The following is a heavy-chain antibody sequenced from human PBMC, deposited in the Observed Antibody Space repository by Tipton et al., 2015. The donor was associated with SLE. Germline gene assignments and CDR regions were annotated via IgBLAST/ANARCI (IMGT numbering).Heavy chain of an antibody. V-gene: IGHV3-21*03. Sequence: GSLRLSCAASGFTFSSYSMNWVRQAPGKGLEWVSSISSSSSYIYYADSVKGRFTISRDNAKNSLYLQMNSLRAEDTAVYYCARDLRAYSTQRGAFDIWGQGTMVTVSS. J-gene: IGHJ3*02. CDR3: ARDLRAYSTQRGAFDI. CDR1: GFTFSSYS. CDR2: ISSSSSYI. D-gene: IGHD6-13*01.